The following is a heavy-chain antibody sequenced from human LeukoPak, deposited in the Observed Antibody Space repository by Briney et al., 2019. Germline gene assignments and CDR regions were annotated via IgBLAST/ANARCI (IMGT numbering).Heavy chain of an antibody. CDR3: ARAMDNEDNWFDP. CDR2: IIPIFGTA. J-gene: IGHJ5*02. V-gene: IGHV1-69*05. CDR1: GGTFSSYA. D-gene: IGHD2-2*03. Sequence: GASVKVSFKASGGTFSSYAISWVRQAPGQGLEWMGGIIPIFGTANYAQKFQGRVTITTDESTSTAYMELSSLRSEDTAVYYCARAMDNEDNWFDPWGQGTLVTVSS.